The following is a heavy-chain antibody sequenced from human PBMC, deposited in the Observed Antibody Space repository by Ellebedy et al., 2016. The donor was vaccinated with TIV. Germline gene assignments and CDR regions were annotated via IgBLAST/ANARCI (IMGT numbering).Heavy chain of an antibody. V-gene: IGHV1-2*02. CDR2: INPNSGGT. CDR3: AREGGVGSWYTLFDC. D-gene: IGHD6-13*01. J-gene: IGHJ4*02. Sequence: AASVKVSCKASGYTFTSYYMHWVRQAPGQGLEWLGWINPNSGGTNYAQEFQGRVTMTRDTSIGTAYMELSRLRSDDTAVYYCAREGGVGSWYTLFDCWGQGSLVTVSS. CDR1: GYTFTSYY.